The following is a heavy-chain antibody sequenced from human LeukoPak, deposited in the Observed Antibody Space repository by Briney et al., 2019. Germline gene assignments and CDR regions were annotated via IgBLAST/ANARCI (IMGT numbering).Heavy chain of an antibody. CDR2: IYYTGST. J-gene: IGHJ6*03. CDR1: GGSISSNY. V-gene: IGHV4-4*08. Sequence: SETLSLTCTVSGGSISSNYWSWIRQPPGKGLEWIGYIYYTGSTYYNPSLKSRVTISVDTSKNQFSLKLSSVTAADTAVYYCARELSRSSWYHSYYYYYYMDVWGKGTTVTVSS. D-gene: IGHD6-13*01. CDR3: ARELSRSSWYHSYYYYYYMDV.